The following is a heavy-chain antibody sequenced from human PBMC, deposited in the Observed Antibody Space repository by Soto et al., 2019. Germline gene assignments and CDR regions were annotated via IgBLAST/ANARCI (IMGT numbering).Heavy chain of an antibody. CDR1: GFSFSTYD. Sequence: GGSLRLSCVASGFSFSTYDMSWVRQAPGKGLEWVSVVSTNGGSTYYADFVKGRFTISRDNSKNSVHLQMNSLRAEDTALYYCAKGGWLDICGQGTMVTVSS. J-gene: IGHJ3*02. D-gene: IGHD3-10*01. CDR2: VSTNGGST. CDR3: AKGGWLDI. V-gene: IGHV3-23*01.